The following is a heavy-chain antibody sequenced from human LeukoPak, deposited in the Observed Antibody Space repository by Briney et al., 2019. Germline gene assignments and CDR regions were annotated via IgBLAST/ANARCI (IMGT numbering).Heavy chain of an antibody. CDR3: ARYRGVGVDAFDI. V-gene: IGHV3-11*01. CDR1: GFTFSDYY. Sequence: LGGSLRLSCAASGFTFSDYYISWIRQAPGKGLEWVSYISSSGSTIYYADSVKGRFTVSRDNAKNSLYLQMNSLRAEDTAVYYCARYRGVGVDAFDIWGQGTMVTVSS. CDR2: ISSSGSTI. D-gene: IGHD1-26*01. J-gene: IGHJ3*02.